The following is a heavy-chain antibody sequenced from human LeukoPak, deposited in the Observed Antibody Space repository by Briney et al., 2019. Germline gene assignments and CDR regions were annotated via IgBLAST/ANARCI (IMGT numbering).Heavy chain of an antibody. CDR1: GFTVSNKY. CDR2: IYSGGST. J-gene: IGHJ4*02. D-gene: IGHD7-27*01. V-gene: IGHV3-66*01. CDR3: AKVVGRGSGDPD. Sequence: GGSLRLSCAASGFTVSNKYMSWVRQAPGRGLEWVSVIYSGGSTYYADSVKGRFSISRDKSKNTLYLQMNSLRAEDTAVYYCAKVVGRGSGDPDWGQGTLVTVSS.